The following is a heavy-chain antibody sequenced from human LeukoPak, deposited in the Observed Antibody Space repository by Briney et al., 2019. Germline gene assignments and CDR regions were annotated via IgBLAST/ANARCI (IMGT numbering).Heavy chain of an antibody. V-gene: IGHV3-7*04. CDR2: IKQDGSKK. J-gene: IGHJ4*02. Sequence: GGSLRLSCAASGFTVSSNYMTWVRQAPGKGLEWVANIKQDGSKKSYVDSVKGRFTISRDNAKNSLYLQMYSLRAEDTAIYYCTRVGYIDEGIDYWGQGTLVTVSS. D-gene: IGHD5-24*01. CDR3: TRVGYIDEGIDY. CDR1: GFTVSSNY.